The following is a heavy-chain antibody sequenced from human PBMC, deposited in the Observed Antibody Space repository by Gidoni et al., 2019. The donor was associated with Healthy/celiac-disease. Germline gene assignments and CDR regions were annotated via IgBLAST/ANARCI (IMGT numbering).Heavy chain of an antibody. Sequence: QLQLQESGSGLVKPSETLSLTCTVSGGSISNNNYYWGWIRQPPGKGLEWIGSIFYSGSTYYNPSLKSRVTISVDTSKNQFSLKLSSVTAADTAVYYCARAQYVWGKPRESYYFDYWGQGTLVTVSS. V-gene: IGHV4-39*07. D-gene: IGHD3-16*01. CDR2: IFYSGST. J-gene: IGHJ4*02. CDR1: GGSISNNNYY. CDR3: ARAQYVWGKPRESYYFDY.